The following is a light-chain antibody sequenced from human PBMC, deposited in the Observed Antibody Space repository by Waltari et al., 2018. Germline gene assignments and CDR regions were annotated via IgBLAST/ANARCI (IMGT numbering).Light chain of an antibody. CDR2: YDS. Sequence: SYVLTQPPSVSVAPGKTARITCGGNNIGSKSVHWYQQKPGQAPVLVIYYDSDWPSGIPERFSGSNSGNTATLTISRVEGGDEAEYYCQGWDNSGEHVVFGGGTKLTVL. CDR1: NIGSKS. CDR3: QGWDNSGEHVV. J-gene: IGLJ2*01. V-gene: IGLV3-21*04.